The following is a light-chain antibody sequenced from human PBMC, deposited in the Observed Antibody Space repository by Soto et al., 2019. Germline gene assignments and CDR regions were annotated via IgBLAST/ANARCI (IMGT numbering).Light chain of an antibody. Sequence: DIQMTQSPSSLSASVGDRVTITCRASQSISSYLNWYQQKPGKAPKLLIYAASSLQSGVPSRFSGSGSGTDFTLTISSLQPEDFATYYCQQNYCTRWTFGQGTKVEIK. CDR2: AAS. CDR1: QSISSY. J-gene: IGKJ1*01. CDR3: QQNYCTRWT. V-gene: IGKV1-39*01.